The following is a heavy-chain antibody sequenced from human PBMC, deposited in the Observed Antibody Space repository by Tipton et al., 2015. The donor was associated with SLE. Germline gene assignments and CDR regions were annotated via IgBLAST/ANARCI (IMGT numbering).Heavy chain of an antibody. Sequence: TLSLTCTVSGGSISSYYWSWIRQPPGKGLEWIGYIYTIGSTNYNPSLKSRVTISVDTPRNQFSLKLSSVTAAGTAVYYCARVLLWFPLGAFDIWGQGTMVTVSS. J-gene: IGHJ3*02. CDR1: GGSISSYY. D-gene: IGHD3-10*01. V-gene: IGHV4-4*08. CDR3: ARVLLWFPLGAFDI. CDR2: IYTIGST.